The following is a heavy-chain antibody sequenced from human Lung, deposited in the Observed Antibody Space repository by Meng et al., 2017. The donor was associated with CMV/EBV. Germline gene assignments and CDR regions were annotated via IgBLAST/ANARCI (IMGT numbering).Heavy chain of an antibody. CDR2: IFYRGNT. Sequence: SXTXSLXCTVSGGPISSSDYYWGWIRQPPGKGLEWIGTIFYRGNTYYNPSLKSRVTISVDTSKNQFSLKLSSVTAADTAVYYCARHRDSSVHYFGWFDPWXQGPLVTVSS. CDR1: GGPISSSDYY. CDR3: ARHRDSSVHYFGWFDP. J-gene: IGHJ5*02. D-gene: IGHD3-22*01. V-gene: IGHV4-39*01.